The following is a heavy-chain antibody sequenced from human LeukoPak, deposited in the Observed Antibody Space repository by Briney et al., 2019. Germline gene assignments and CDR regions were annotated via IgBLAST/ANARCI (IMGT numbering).Heavy chain of an antibody. CDR3: ARRDSGSYG. J-gene: IGHJ4*02. D-gene: IGHD1-26*01. CDR1: GGTFSSYA. V-gene: IGHV1-69*04. CDR2: IIPILGIA. Sequence: SVTVSCKASGGTFSSYAISWVRQAPGQGLEWMGRIIPILGIANYAQKFQGRVTITADKSTSTAYMELSSLRSEDTAVYYCARRDSGSYGWGQGTLVTVSS.